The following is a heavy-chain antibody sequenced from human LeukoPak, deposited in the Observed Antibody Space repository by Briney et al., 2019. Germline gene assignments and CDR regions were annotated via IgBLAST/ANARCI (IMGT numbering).Heavy chain of an antibody. D-gene: IGHD6-19*01. CDR3: TRLLYSSGWYPSGY. CDR2: INPNSGGT. Sequence: SVKVSCKASGYTFTAYYIYWVRQAPGQGLEWMGWINPNSGGTKYAQKFQDRVTMTRDTSISTAYMELSRLRSDDTAVYYCTRLLYSSGWYPSGYWGQGTLVSVSS. V-gene: IGHV1-2*02. J-gene: IGHJ4*02. CDR1: GYTFTAYY.